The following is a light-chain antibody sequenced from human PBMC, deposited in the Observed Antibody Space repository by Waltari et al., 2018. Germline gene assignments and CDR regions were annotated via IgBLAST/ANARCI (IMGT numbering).Light chain of an antibody. J-gene: IGKJ1*01. V-gene: IGKV1-5*03. CDR1: QSISTW. Sequence: DIQMTQSPSTLSASVGDRVTITCRASQSISTWLAWYQQKPGKAPNLLIYKAPALESGVPARFGGSGSATDFTLTISGLQPDDFATYFCQQYNSFPWTFGQGTRVEIK. CDR3: QQYNSFPWT. CDR2: KAP.